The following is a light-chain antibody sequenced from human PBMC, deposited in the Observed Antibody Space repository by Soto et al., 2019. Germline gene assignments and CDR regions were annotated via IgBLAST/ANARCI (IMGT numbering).Light chain of an antibody. J-gene: IGLJ3*02. Sequence: QSVLTQPASVSGSPGQSITISCTGSSSDVGGYDYVSWYQQHPGKAPKLMIYEVNNRPSGVSNRFSGSKSGNTASLTISGLRAEDDADYYCSSYTSSSSWVFGGGTKVTVL. CDR1: SSDVGGYDY. CDR2: EVN. V-gene: IGLV2-14*01. CDR3: SSYTSSSSWV.